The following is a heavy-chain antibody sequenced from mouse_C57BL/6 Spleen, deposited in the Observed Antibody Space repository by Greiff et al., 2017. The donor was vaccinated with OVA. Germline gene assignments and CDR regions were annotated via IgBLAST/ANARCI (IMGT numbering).Heavy chain of an antibody. D-gene: IGHD2-5*01. Sequence: EVQLVESGGDLVKPGGSLKLSCAASGFTFSSYGMSWVRQTPDKRLEWVATISSGGSYTYYPDSVKGRFTISRDNAKNTLYLQMSSLKSEDTAMYYCASVYSNSYAMDYWGQGTSVTVSS. V-gene: IGHV5-6*01. CDR2: ISSGGSYT. J-gene: IGHJ4*01. CDR3: ASVYSNSYAMDY. CDR1: GFTFSSYG.